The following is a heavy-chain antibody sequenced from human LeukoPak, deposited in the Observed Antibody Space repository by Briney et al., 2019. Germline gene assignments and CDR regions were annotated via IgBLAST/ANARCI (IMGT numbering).Heavy chain of an antibody. CDR1: GFTVSSNY. CDR3: ARDAVHQTTGGFDY. V-gene: IGHV3-53*01. J-gene: IGHJ4*02. Sequence: GGSLRLSCAASGFTVSSNYMSWVRQAPGKGLEGVSVIYSGGSTYYADSVKGRFTISRDNSKNTLYLQMNSLRAEDTAVYYCARDAVHQTTGGFDYWGQGTLVTVSS. CDR2: IYSGGST. D-gene: IGHD7-27*01.